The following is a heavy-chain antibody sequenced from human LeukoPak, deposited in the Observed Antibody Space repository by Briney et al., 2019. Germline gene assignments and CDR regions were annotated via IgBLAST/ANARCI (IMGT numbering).Heavy chain of an antibody. J-gene: IGHJ6*03. CDR3: ARDSNNYYNYYMDV. D-gene: IGHD2/OR15-2a*01. CDR1: GYTFTGYY. CDR2: INTNTGNP. Sequence: ASVKVSCKASGYTFTGYYMHWARQAPGQGLEWMGWINTNTGNPTYAQGFTGRFVFSLDTSVSTAYLQISSLKAEDTAVYYCARDSNNYYNYYMDVWGRGTTVTVSS. V-gene: IGHV7-4-1*02.